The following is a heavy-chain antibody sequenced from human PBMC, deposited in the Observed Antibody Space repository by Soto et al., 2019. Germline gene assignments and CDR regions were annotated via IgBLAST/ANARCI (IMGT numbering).Heavy chain of an antibody. CDR3: VRGPYYGLYYFDS. V-gene: IGHV3-33*01. Sequence: QVLLVESVGGVVQPGTSLRLSCAASGFTIGSYGMHWVRQAPGNGLEWVAGLWYDGDDKYYGDSVKGRLTISRDNSRNTLYLQMNSLRAEDTAVYYCVRGPYYGLYYFDSWGQGTLGTVSS. CDR2: LWYDGDDK. J-gene: IGHJ4*02. D-gene: IGHD3-10*01. CDR1: GFTIGSYG.